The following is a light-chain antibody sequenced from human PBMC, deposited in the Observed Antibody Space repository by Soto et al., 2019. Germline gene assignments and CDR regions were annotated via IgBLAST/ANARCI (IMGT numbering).Light chain of an antibody. Sequence: EILMTQSPATLSVSPGEGLTLSCRASQSISRTFAWYQQRPGQAPRLLIYGASSRATGVPARFSGSGSGTEVTLTISSLQSEDFAVYYCQHYNDLPLTFGGGTNVEIK. CDR2: GAS. J-gene: IGKJ4*01. V-gene: IGKV3-15*01. CDR1: QSISRT. CDR3: QHYNDLPLT.